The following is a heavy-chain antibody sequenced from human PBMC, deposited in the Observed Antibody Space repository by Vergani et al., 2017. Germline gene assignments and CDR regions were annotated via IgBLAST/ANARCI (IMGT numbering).Heavy chain of an antibody. CDR2: IDHTGRT. CDR1: GGSFTSYH. V-gene: IGHV4-34*01. Sequence: QVQLQQWGGGLLKPSETLSLTCVVNGGSFTSYHWTWIRQSPGEGLEWVVDIDHTGRTDYNPSLKRRLTMSVDKSRSQFSLTLNSVTATDTAIYFCARVNTETNGHLYYYYYMDVWGQGTAVTVS. J-gene: IGHJ6*03. CDR3: ARVNTETNGHLYYYYYMDV. D-gene: IGHD4-11*01.